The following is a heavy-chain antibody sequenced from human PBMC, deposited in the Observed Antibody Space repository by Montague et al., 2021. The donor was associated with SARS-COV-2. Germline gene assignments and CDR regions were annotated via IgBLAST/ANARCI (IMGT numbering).Heavy chain of an antibody. V-gene: IGHV4-4*02. CDR3: AGKVLTVPADY. D-gene: IGHD4-11*01. J-gene: IGHJ4*02. CDR1: GVSITSTNW. Sequence: SETLSLTCAVSGVSITSTNWWSLVRQPPGKGLEWIGEISYGGIATYNPPLKSRATISMDRSRNLFSLKLISVTAADTAIYYCAGKVLTVPADYWGQGTLVTVS. CDR2: ISYGGIA.